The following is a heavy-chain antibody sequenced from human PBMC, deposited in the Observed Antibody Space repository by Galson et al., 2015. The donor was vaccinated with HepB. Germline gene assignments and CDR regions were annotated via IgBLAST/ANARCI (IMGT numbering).Heavy chain of an antibody. J-gene: IGHJ5*02. V-gene: IGHV1-69*13. CDR3: ARGSLNVQNNGYWFDP. D-gene: IGHD1/OR15-1a*01. Sequence: SVKVSCKASGGTFSSYAISWVRQAPGQGLEWMGGIIPIFGTANYAQKFLGRVTITADESTSTAYMELSSLRSEDTAVYYCARGSLNVQNNGYWFDPWGQGTLVTVSS. CDR2: IIPIFGTA. CDR1: GGTFSSYA.